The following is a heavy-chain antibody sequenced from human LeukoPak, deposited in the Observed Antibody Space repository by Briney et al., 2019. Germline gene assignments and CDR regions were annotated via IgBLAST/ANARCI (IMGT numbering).Heavy chain of an antibody. CDR2: ISSSSSYI. CDR3: AKDFGGDSSGYYSY. V-gene: IGHV3-21*04. D-gene: IGHD3-22*01. CDR1: GFTFSSYS. Sequence: GGSLRLSCAASGFTFSSYSMNWVRQAPGKGLEWVSSISSSSSYIYYADSVKGRFTISRDNSKNTLYLQMNSLRAEDTAVYYCAKDFGGDSSGYYSYWGQGTLVTVSS. J-gene: IGHJ4*02.